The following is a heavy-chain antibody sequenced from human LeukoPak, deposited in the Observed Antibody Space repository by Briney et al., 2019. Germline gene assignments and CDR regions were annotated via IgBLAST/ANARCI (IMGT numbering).Heavy chain of an antibody. Sequence: AGGSLRLSCAASGFTFSSYSMNWVRQAPGKGLEWVSSISSNSSYIYYADSVKGRFTISRDNAKNSLYLQMNSLRAEDTAVYYCARDREGGTDYWGQGTLVTVSS. CDR2: ISSNSSYI. J-gene: IGHJ4*02. CDR1: GFTFSSYS. V-gene: IGHV3-21*01. D-gene: IGHD1/OR15-1a*01. CDR3: ARDREGGTDY.